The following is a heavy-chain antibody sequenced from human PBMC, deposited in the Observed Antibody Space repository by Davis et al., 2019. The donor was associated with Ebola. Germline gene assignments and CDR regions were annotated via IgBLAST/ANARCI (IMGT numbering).Heavy chain of an antibody. D-gene: IGHD2-15*01. CDR2: ITGSGDDT. CDR3: AKGSASSRPYYFDD. CDR1: GFTFSNCA. J-gene: IGHJ4*02. Sequence: PGGSLRLSCAASGFTFSNCAMIWVRQAPGKGLEWVSAITGSGDDTYHADSVKGRLTISRDNSKNMLYLQMNSLRVQDTAVYFCAKGSASSRPYYFDDWGQGTLVTVSS. V-gene: IGHV3-23*01.